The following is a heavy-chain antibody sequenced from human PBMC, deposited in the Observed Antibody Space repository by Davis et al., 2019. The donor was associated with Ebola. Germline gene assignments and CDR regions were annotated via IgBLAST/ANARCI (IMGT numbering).Heavy chain of an antibody. J-gene: IGHJ6*02. CDR3: ARDEEVELISSYYYGMDV. D-gene: IGHD1-7*01. V-gene: IGHV1-18*01. Sequence: ASVKVSCKASGYTFTSYGISWVRQAPGQGLEWMGWISAYNGNTNYAQKLQGRVTMTTDTSTRTAYMELRSLRSDDTAVYYCARDEEVELISSYYYGMDVWGQGTTVTVSS. CDR1: GYTFTSYG. CDR2: ISAYNGNT.